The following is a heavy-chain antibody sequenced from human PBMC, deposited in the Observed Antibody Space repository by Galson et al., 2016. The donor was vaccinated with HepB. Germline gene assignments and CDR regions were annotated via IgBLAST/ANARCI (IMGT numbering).Heavy chain of an antibody. D-gene: IGHD3-10*01. CDR1: DASIGSTSFY. Sequence: SETLSLTCNVSDASIGSTSFYWGWIRQPPGKGLEWIGSFFYSSGTYSNPSLKSPVTISVDTSKSQFSLRLSSVTAADTAVYYCARAPSQYIQPYDSESYYHHNWFDPWGQGILVTVSS. V-gene: IGHV4-39*01. CDR3: ARAPSQYIQPYDSESYYHHNWFDP. CDR2: FFYSSGT. J-gene: IGHJ5*02.